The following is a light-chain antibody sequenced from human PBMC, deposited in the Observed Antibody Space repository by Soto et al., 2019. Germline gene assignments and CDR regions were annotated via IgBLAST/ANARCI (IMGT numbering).Light chain of an antibody. CDR2: GAS. CDR3: HQYGQALRT. CDR1: QSVSSSY. J-gene: IGKJ2*01. V-gene: IGKV3-20*01. Sequence: EIVLTQSPGILSLSPGERVTLSCRASQSVSSSYLAWYQQKPGQAPRLLIYGASSRATGIPDRFSGSGSGTDFTLTISRLEPEDFAVYSCHQYGQALRTFGQGTKVEIK.